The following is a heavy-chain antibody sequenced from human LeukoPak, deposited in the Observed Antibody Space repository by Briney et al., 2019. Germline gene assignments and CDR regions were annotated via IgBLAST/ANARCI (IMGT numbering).Heavy chain of an antibody. CDR2: IGTAGDT. D-gene: IGHD4-17*01. Sequence: GGSLRLSCAASGFTFSSYDMHWVRQATGKGLEWVSAIGTAGDTYYPGSVKGRFTISRENAKNSLYLQMNSLRAGDTAVYYCARAASDYGVSWYFDLWGRGTLVTVSS. J-gene: IGHJ2*01. V-gene: IGHV3-13*01. CDR3: ARAASDYGVSWYFDL. CDR1: GFTFSSYD.